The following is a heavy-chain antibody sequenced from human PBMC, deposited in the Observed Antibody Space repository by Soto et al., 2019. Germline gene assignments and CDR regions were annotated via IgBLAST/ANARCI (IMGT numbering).Heavy chain of an antibody. CDR3: AADRGHGDYSY. CDR2: IVVGSGNT. Sequence: ASVEVSCKASGLTFTSSAMQWVRQARGQRLEWIGWIVVGSGNTNYAQKFQERVTITRDMSTSTAYMELSSLRSDITAVYYCAADRGHGDYSYWGQGTLVTVSS. CDR1: GLTFTSSA. J-gene: IGHJ4*02. V-gene: IGHV1-58*02. D-gene: IGHD4-17*01.